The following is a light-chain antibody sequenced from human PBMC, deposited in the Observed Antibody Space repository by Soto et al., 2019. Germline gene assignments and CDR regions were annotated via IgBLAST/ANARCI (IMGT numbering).Light chain of an antibody. V-gene: IGLV2-14*01. J-gene: IGLJ3*02. CDR2: EVS. CDR3: ISYTSSSTWV. CDR1: SSDVGAYND. Sequence: QSALTQPASVSGSPGQSITISCTGTSSDVGAYNDVSWYQQHPGKAPKLMIYEVSNRPSGVSDRFSGSRSGNTASLTISGLQAEDESDYYCISYTSSSTWVFGGGTKLTVL.